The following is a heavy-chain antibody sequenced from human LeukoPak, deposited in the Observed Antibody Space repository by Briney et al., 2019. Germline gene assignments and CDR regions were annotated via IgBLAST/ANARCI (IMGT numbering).Heavy chain of an antibody. CDR3: ARAGSGYYRD. D-gene: IGHD3-22*01. CDR2: INPSGGST. CDR1: GYTFTSYY. J-gene: IGHJ4*02. Sequence: ASVKVSCKASGYTFTSYYMHWVRQAPGQGLEWMGIINPSGGSTSYAQKFQGRITMTRDTSTSTAYMELSSLRSEDTAVYYCARAGSGYYRDWGQGTLVTVSS. V-gene: IGHV1-46*01.